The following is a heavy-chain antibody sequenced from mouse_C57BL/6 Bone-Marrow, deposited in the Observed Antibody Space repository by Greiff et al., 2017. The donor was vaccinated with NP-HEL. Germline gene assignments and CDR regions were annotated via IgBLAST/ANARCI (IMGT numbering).Heavy chain of an antibody. J-gene: IGHJ4*01. CDR2: INPGSGGT. CDR1: GYAFTNYL. V-gene: IGHV1-54*01. Sequence: QVQLKESGAELVRPGTSVKVSCKASGYAFTNYLIEWVKQRPGQGLEWIGVINPGSGGTNYNEKFKGKATLTADKSSSTAYMQLSSLTSEDSAVYFCARGYYYGSSYAMDYWGRGTSVTVSS. D-gene: IGHD1-1*01. CDR3: ARGYYYGSSYAMDY.